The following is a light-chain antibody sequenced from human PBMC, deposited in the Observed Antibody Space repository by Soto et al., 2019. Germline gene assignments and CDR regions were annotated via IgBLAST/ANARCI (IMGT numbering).Light chain of an antibody. CDR3: GTWDSSLTTFV. CDR1: SSDIGRNY. CDR2: ENY. J-gene: IGLJ1*01. V-gene: IGLV1-51*02. Sequence: QSVLTQPPSVSAAPGQKVTISCSGSSSDIGRNYVSWYKHLPRTAPKLLIYENYKRPSGIPDRFSGSKSGTSATLGITGLQTGDEADYYCGTWDSSLTTFVFGTGTKLT.